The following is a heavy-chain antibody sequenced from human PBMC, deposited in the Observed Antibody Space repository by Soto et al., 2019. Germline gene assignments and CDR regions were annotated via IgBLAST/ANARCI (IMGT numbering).Heavy chain of an antibody. Sequence: SETLSLTCTVSGGSISSGDYYWSWIRQPPGKGLEWIGYIYYSGSTYYNPSLRSRVTISVDTSKNQFSLKLSSVTAADTAVYYCARGSNPRGYSYGRPGYYFDYWGQGTLVTVSS. CDR1: GGSISSGDYY. CDR2: IYYSGST. CDR3: ARGSNPRGYSYGRPGYYFDY. D-gene: IGHD5-18*01. V-gene: IGHV4-30-4*01. J-gene: IGHJ4*02.